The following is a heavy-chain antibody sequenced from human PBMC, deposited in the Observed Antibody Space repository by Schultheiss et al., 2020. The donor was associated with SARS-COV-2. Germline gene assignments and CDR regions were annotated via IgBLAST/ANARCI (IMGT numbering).Heavy chain of an antibody. D-gene: IGHD6-19*01. V-gene: IGHV3-74*01. CDR3: FATGLVGYGY. CDR1: GFTFSSYA. J-gene: IGHJ4*02. Sequence: GGSLRLSCAASGFTFSSYAMSWVRQAPGKGLVWVSRINSDGSSTSYADSVKGRFTISRDNAKNTLYLQMNSLRAEDTAVYYCFATGLVGYGYWGQGTLVTVSS. CDR2: INSDGSST.